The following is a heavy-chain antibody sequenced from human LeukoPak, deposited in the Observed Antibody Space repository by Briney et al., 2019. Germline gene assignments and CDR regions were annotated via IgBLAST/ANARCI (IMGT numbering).Heavy chain of an antibody. CDR1: GGSFSGYY. CDR3: ARDRGGYFSS. J-gene: IGHJ5*02. D-gene: IGHD3-9*01. CDR2: INHSRST. Sequence: PSETLSLTCGVYGGSFSGYYWSWIRQPPGQGLEWIGEINHSRSTTYNPPLKSRVTISVDTSKNQFSLKLSSVTAADTAVYYCARDRGGYFSSWGQGTLVTVSS. V-gene: IGHV4-34*01.